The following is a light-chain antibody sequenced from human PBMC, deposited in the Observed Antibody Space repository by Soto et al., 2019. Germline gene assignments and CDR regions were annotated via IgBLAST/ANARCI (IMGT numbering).Light chain of an antibody. CDR1: SSDIGRYNY. Sequence: QSALTQPASVSGSPGQSITISCTGTSSDIGRYNYVSWFQQHPGEVPKLVIFEVNYRPSGVSDRFSGSKSGNTASLTITGLQAEDEADYYCTSCITANTRCVVGSGTKVTVL. CDR2: EVN. CDR3: TSCITANTRCV. J-gene: IGLJ1*01. V-gene: IGLV2-14*01.